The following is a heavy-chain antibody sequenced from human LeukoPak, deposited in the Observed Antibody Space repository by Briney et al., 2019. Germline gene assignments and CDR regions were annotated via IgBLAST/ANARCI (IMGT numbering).Heavy chain of an antibody. CDR1: GESFCDYV. J-gene: IGHJ3*01. CDR2: INHNGST. CDR3: ARQTITVTTGEYAFDF. D-gene: IGHD4-17*01. V-gene: IGHV4-34*01. Sequence: SETLSLTCAVYGESFCDYVWSGIRQAPGGGVVWIGQINHNGSTNYNPSLKSRVTISVDTSRSQFSLNVNSMTAADTAVYYCARQTITVTTGEYAFDFWGQGTMVT.